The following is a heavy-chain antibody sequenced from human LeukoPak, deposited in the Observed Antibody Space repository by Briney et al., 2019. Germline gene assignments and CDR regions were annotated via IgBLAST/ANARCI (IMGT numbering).Heavy chain of an antibody. Sequence: PSETLSLTCTVSGGSISSYYWSWIRQPPGKGLEWIGYIYYSGSTNYNPSLESRVTISVDTSKNQFSLKLSSVTAADTAVYYCARDRGYSSSFLDYWGQGTLVTVSS. CDR3: ARDRGYSSSFLDY. V-gene: IGHV4-59*01. J-gene: IGHJ4*02. CDR2: IYYSGST. CDR1: GGSISSYY. D-gene: IGHD6-13*01.